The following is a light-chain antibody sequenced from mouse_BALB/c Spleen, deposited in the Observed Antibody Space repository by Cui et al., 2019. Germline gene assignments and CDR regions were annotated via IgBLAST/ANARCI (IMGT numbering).Light chain of an antibody. J-gene: IGKJ1*01. CDR1: SSVSY. CDR2: DTS. CDR3: QQWSSYPRT. V-gene: IGKV4-55*01. Sequence: QIVLTQSQAIMSASPGEKVTMTCSASSSVSYMYWYQQKPGSSPRLQIYDTSNLASGVPVRFSGSGSGTSYSLTISRMEAEEAATYYCQQWSSYPRTFGGGTKLEIK.